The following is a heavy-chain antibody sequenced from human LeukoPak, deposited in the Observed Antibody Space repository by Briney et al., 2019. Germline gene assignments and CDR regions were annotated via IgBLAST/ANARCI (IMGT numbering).Heavy chain of an antibody. Sequence: PSETLSLTCTVSGYSISSGYYWGWIRQPPGKGLEWIGSIYHSGSTFYNPSLKSRVTISVDTSKNQFSLKLSSVTAADTAVYYCAREPSGSPDYWGQGTLVTVSS. V-gene: IGHV4-38-2*02. CDR2: IYHSGST. CDR1: GYSISSGYY. J-gene: IGHJ4*02. CDR3: AREPSGSPDY. D-gene: IGHD3-10*01.